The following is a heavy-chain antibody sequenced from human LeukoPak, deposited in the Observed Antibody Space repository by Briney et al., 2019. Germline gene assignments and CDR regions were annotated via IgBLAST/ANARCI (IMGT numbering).Heavy chain of an antibody. CDR3: ARDRRSATVNNYYYYYMDV. J-gene: IGHJ6*03. Sequence: SETLSLTCTLPDGSISCYYWSWIRQPAGKGLEWIGRIDTSWSTNYNPSLKSRVTMSLDTSKNQFSLKLTSVTAADTAVYYCARDRRSATVNNYYYYYMDVWGKGTTVTVSS. CDR1: DGSISCYY. D-gene: IGHD4-11*01. CDR2: IDTSWST. V-gene: IGHV4-4*07.